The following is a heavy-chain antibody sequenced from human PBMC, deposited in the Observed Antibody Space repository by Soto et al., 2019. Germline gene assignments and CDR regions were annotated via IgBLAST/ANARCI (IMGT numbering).Heavy chain of an antibody. D-gene: IGHD1-1*01. V-gene: IGHV4-59*08. CDR1: GDSVSSYY. Sequence: QVQLQESGPGLVKPSETLSLTCTVSGDSVSSYYWSWIRQSPGKGLEWIGYISYSGSTNYNPSLKSRVTISVDKSKNRFSLKLSSVTAADTAVYYCARLVTTGAFDIWGQGTVITVSS. CDR2: ISYSGST. J-gene: IGHJ3*02. CDR3: ARLVTTGAFDI.